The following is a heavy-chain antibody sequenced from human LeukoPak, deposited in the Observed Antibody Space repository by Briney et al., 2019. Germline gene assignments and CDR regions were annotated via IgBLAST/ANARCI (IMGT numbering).Heavy chain of an antibody. CDR3: ARVLIAAAGNYFQH. Sequence: ASVKVSCKASGGTFSICAISWVRQAPGQGLEWMGGIISIFDSANYAQKFQGRVTITTDESTSTAYMQLSSLRSEDTAVYYCARVLIAAAGNYFQHWGQGTLVTVSS. V-gene: IGHV1-69*05. J-gene: IGHJ1*01. CDR2: IISIFDSA. D-gene: IGHD6-13*01. CDR1: GGTFSICA.